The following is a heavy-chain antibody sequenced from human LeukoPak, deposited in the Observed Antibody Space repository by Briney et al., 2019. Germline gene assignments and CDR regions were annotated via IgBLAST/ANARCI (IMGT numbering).Heavy chain of an antibody. D-gene: IGHD3-10*01. J-gene: IGHJ4*02. CDR1: GFTFSSYG. V-gene: IGHV3-30*02. CDR2: IRYDGSNK. CDR3: AKGPGGRLLWFGEQLDY. Sequence: GGSLRLSCAASGFTFSSYGMHWVRQAPGKGLEWVAFIRYDGSNKYYADSVKGRFTISRDNSKNTLYLQMNSLRAEDTAVYYCAKGPGGRLLWFGEQLDYWGQGTLVTVSS.